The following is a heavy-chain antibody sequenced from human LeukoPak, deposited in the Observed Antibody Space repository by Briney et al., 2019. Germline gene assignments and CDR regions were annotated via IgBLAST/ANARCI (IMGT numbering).Heavy chain of an antibody. D-gene: IGHD6-19*01. J-gene: IGHJ4*02. V-gene: IGHV3-48*02. CDR2: ITGTSSTI. CDR3: ARVLTDSRGWYHFDY. CDR1: GFTSSRFW. Sequence: GGSLRLSCAASGFTSSRFWMGWVRQAPGKGLEWVSYITGTSSTIYYADSVKGRFTVSRDNARNSLYLQMNSLRDEDTAVYYCARVLTDSRGWYHFDYWGQGTLVTVSS.